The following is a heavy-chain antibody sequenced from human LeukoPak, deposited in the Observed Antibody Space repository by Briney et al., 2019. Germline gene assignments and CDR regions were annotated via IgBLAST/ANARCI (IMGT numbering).Heavy chain of an antibody. CDR3: ARDGYSGYDEYDY. CDR2: IKQDGSEK. CDR1: GFTFSSYW. J-gene: IGHJ4*02. Sequence: GGSLRFSCAASGFTFSSYWMSWVRQAPGKGLEWVANIKQDGSEKYYVDSVKGRFTISRDNAKNSLYLQMNSLRAEDTAVYYCARDGYSGYDEYDYWGQGTLVTVSS. D-gene: IGHD5-12*01. V-gene: IGHV3-7*01.